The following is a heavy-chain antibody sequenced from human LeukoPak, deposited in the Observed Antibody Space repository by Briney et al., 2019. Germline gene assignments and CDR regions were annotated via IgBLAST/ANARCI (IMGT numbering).Heavy chain of an antibody. CDR1: GFTFSSYA. CDR3: AKAAGSGSYSPLYYYYYMDV. J-gene: IGHJ6*03. D-gene: IGHD1-26*01. V-gene: IGHV3-23*01. Sequence: PGVSLRLSCAASGFTFSSYAMSWVRQAPGKGLEWVSAISGSGGSTYYADSVKGRFTISRDNSKNTLYLQMNSLRAEDTAVYYCAKAAGSGSYSPLYYYYYMDVWGKGTTVTVSS. CDR2: ISGSGGST.